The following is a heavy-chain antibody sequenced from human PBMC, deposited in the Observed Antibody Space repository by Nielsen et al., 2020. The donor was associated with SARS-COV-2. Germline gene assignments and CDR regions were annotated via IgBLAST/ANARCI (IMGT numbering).Heavy chain of an antibody. CDR3: ARGSDEGLAL. J-gene: IGHJ4*02. CDR1: GGSISGYY. CDR2: ISNSGRP. D-gene: IGHD3-3*01. Sequence: SETLSLTCSVSGGSISGYYWSWIRQSPGKGLEWIGYISNSGRPTYNPSLKSRVTISVDPSKDQFSLKLTSVTAADTAVYYCARGSDEGLALWGQGTLVTVSS. V-gene: IGHV4-59*01.